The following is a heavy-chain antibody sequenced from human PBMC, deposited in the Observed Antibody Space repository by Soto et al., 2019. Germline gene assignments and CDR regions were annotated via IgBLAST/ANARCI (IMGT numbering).Heavy chain of an antibody. D-gene: IGHD3-9*01. CDR3: ARMAADYDILTGYHPNWFDP. J-gene: IGHJ5*02. CDR2: IYYSGST. V-gene: IGHV4-31*03. Sequence: SETLSLTCTVSGGSISSGGYYWSWIRQHPGKGLEWIGYIYYSGSTYYNPSLKSRVTISVDTSKNQFSLKLSSVTAADTAVYYCARMAADYDILTGYHPNWFDPWGQGTLVTVSS. CDR1: GGSISSGGYY.